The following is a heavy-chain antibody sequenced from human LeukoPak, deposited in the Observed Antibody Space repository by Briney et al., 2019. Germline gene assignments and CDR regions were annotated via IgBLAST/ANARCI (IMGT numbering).Heavy chain of an antibody. CDR3: ARDHYYYDTSSYFIADY. V-gene: IGHV1-18*01. Sequence: ASVKVSCKATGYTFTSYGISWVRQAPGQGLEWMGWISAYNGNTNYAQKLQGRVTMTTDTSTSTAYMELRSLRSDDTAVYYCARDHYYYDTSSYFIADYWGQGTLVTVSS. J-gene: IGHJ4*02. CDR2: ISAYNGNT. CDR1: GYTFTSYG. D-gene: IGHD3-22*01.